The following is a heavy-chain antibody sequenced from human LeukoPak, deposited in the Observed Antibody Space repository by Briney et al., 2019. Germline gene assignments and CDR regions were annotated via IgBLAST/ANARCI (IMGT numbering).Heavy chain of an antibody. CDR2: ISGSGGST. CDR1: GFTFSSYS. CDR3: AIVYGASGAEYSQH. V-gene: IGHV3-23*01. D-gene: IGHD1-26*01. J-gene: IGHJ1*01. Sequence: GGSLRLSCAASGFTFSSYSMNWVRQAPGKGLAWVSAISGSGGSTYYADSVKGRFTISRDNSKNTLYLQMNSLRAEDTAVYYCAIVYGASGAEYSQHWGQGTLVTVSS.